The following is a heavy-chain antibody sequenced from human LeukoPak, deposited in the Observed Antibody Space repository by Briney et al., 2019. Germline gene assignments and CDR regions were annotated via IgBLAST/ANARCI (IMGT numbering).Heavy chain of an antibody. J-gene: IGHJ4*02. D-gene: IGHD3-22*01. CDR1: GYTFTSYY. V-gene: IGHV1-46*01. Sequence: AASVKVSCKASGYTFTSYYMHWVRQAPGQGLEWMGIINPSGGSTSYAQKFQGRVTMTRDTSTSTVYMELSSLRSEDTAVYYCARLTLGVSYYDSSGYYKNDYWGQGTLVTVSS. CDR3: ARLTLGVSYYDSSGYYKNDY. CDR2: INPSGGST.